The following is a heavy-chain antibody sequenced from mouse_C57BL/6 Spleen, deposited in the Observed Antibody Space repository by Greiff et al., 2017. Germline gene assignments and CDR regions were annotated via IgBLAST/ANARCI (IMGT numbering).Heavy chain of an antibody. D-gene: IGHD1-1*01. CDR2: ISSGGSYT. CDR3: ARDNYGSSFDY. CDR1: GFTFSSYG. Sequence: DVQLVESGGDLVKPGGSLTLSCAASGFTFSSYGMSWVRQTPDKRLEWVATISSGGSYTYYPDSVKGRFIISRDNAKNNLYLQMSHRKSEDTAMYYCARDNYGSSFDYWGKGTTLTVSS. V-gene: IGHV5-6*01. J-gene: IGHJ2*01.